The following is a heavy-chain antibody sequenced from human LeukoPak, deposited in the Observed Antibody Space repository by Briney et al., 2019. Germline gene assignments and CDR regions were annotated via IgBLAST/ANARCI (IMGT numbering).Heavy chain of an antibody. CDR2: IKSDGITT. D-gene: IGHD6-6*01. CDR1: GFTFSSYW. V-gene: IGHV3-74*01. J-gene: IGHJ4*02. CDR3: ARADPVEYSSSELFDY. Sequence: GGSLRLSCAASGFTFSSYWMHWVRQAPGKGLVWVSRIKSDGITTSYADSVKGRFTISRDNAKNTLYLQMNSLRAEDTAVYYCARADPVEYSSSELFDYWGQGTLVTVSS.